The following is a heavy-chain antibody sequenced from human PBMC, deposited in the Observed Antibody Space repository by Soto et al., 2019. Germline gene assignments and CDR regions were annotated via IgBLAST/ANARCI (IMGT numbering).Heavy chain of an antibody. CDR3: ARSRSGAVADSFDF. CDR1: GFSFSRHA. D-gene: IGHD3-10*01. Sequence: GGSLRLSCAASGFSFSRHAIHWVRQAPGKGLEWVAVISKDGSHKYYLDSVKGRFTISRDNPKNILYLQMNSLRDEDTAVYYCARSRSGAVADSFDFWGQGTLVTVSS. V-gene: IGHV3-30*04. J-gene: IGHJ4*02. CDR2: ISKDGSHK.